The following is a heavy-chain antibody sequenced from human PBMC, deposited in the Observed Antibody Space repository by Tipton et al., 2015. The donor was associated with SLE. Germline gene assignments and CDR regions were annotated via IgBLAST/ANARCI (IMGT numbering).Heavy chain of an antibody. CDR2: INHSGST. CDR1: GGSFSGYY. D-gene: IGHD1-1*01. Sequence: TLSLTCAVYGGSFSGYYWSCIRQPPGKGLEWIAEINHSGSTNYNPSLKSRVTMSVDTSKNQFSLKLSSVTAADTALYYCARGRRRGPGAFDIWGQGTMVPVSS. CDR3: ARGRRRGPGAFDI. V-gene: IGHV4-34*01. J-gene: IGHJ3*02.